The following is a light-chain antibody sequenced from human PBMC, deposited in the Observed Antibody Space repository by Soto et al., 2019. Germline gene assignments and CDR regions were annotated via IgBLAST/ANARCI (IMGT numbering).Light chain of an antibody. Sequence: DIVMTQSPDSLAVSLGDRATLNWKSSQSVLYSSNNKNYLAWYQQKPGQPPKLLIYWASTRESGVPDRFSGSGSGTDFTLTITSLQAEDVAVYYCQQYYSPPLTFGGGTKVEIK. J-gene: IGKJ4*01. V-gene: IGKV4-1*01. CDR1: QSVLYSSNNKNY. CDR2: WAS. CDR3: QQYYSPPLT.